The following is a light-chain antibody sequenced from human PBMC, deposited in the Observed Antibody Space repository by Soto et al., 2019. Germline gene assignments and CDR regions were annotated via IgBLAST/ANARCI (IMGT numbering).Light chain of an antibody. CDR3: QQYGISPFT. Sequence: EIVLTQSPGTLSLSPGETATLSCRASQTGDSRYLAWYQQKRGQAPRLLIYAASSRATGVPDRFSGGGSETDFTLTISRLESEDSAVYYCQQYGISPFTFGGGTNVDIK. V-gene: IGKV3-20*01. CDR1: QTGDSRY. J-gene: IGKJ4*01. CDR2: AAS.